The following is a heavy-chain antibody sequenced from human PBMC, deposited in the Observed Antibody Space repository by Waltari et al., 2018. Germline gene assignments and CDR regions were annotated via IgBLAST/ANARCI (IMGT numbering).Heavy chain of an antibody. D-gene: IGHD5-12*01. V-gene: IGHV3-43*01. J-gene: IGHJ4*02. Sequence: EVQLVESGGVVVQPGGSLRLSCAASGFTFDDYTMHWVRQAPGKGLEWVSLISWDGGSTYYADSVKGRFTISRDNSKNSLYLQMNSLRTEDTALYYCAKEGDGYNYSLDYWGQGTLVTVSS. CDR3: AKEGDGYNYSLDY. CDR2: ISWDGGST. CDR1: GFTFDDYT.